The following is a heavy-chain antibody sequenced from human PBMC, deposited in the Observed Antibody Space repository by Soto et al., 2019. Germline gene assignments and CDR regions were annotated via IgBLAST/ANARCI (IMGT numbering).Heavy chain of an antibody. D-gene: IGHD2-15*01. CDR2: ISGGGGST. V-gene: IGHV3-23*01. Sequence: VGSLRLSFASSGFTFSTYTMNWVRQAPGKGLEWGSAISGGGGSTYYADSVKGLFTISRDNSKNTLYLQMNSLRAEDTAVYYCAREEAAELGYCSGGSCYRGGYFDYWGQGTLVTVS. J-gene: IGHJ4*02. CDR3: AREEAAELGYCSGGSCYRGGYFDY. CDR1: GFTFSTYT.